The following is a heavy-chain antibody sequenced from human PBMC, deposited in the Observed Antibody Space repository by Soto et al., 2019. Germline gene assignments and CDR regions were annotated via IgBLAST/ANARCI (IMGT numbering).Heavy chain of an antibody. CDR3: ARDKFGGELTSGVAY. CDR1: GFTFSSYA. D-gene: IGHD1-26*01. J-gene: IGHJ4*02. Sequence: QVQLVESGGGVVQPGRSLRLSCAASGFTFSSYAMHWVRQAPGKGLEWVAVISYDGSNKYYADSVKGRFTISRDNSKNTLYLQMNSLRAEDTAVYYCARDKFGGELTSGVAYWGQGTLVTVSS. V-gene: IGHV3-30-3*01. CDR2: ISYDGSNK.